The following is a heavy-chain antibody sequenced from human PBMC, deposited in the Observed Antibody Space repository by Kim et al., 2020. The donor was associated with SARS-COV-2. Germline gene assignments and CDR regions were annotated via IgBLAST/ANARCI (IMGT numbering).Heavy chain of an antibody. D-gene: IGHD6-13*01. CDR3: ARGKEGYTSSWYFDY. J-gene: IGHJ4*02. Sequence: PSLHGRVTISVDTSKNQFSLKLSSVTAADTAVYYCARGKEGYTSSWYFDYWGQGTLVTVSS. V-gene: IGHV4-59*09.